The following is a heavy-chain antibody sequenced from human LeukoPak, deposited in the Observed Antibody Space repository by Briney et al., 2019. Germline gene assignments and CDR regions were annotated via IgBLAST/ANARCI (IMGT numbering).Heavy chain of an antibody. V-gene: IGHV1-2*06. J-gene: IGHJ4*02. CDR2: INPNSGGT. CDR1: GYTFTGYY. Sequence: ASVKVSCKASGYTFTGYYMHWVRQAPGQGLEWMGRINPNSGGTNYAQKFQGRVTMTRDTSISTAYMGLSRLRSDDTAVYYCARGGSYYDYFDYWGQGTLVTVSS. CDR3: ARGGSYYDYFDY. D-gene: IGHD1-26*01.